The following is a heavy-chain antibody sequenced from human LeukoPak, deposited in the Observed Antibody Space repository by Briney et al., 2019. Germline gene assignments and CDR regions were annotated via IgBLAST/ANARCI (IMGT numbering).Heavy chain of an antibody. CDR1: GFTFSSYS. V-gene: IGHV3-21*04. Sequence: GGSLRLSCAASGFTFSSYSMNWVRQAPGKGLEWVSSISSSSSYIYYADSVKGRFTISRDNARNSLYLQMNSLRAEDTAVYYCAKEGAEFRKSVFDYWGQGTLVTVSS. CDR2: ISSSSSYI. D-gene: IGHD1-26*01. CDR3: AKEGAEFRKSVFDY. J-gene: IGHJ4*02.